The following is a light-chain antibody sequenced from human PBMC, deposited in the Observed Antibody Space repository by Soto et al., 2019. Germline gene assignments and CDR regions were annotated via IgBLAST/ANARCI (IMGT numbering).Light chain of an antibody. CDR1: SSDVGGYNY. Sequence: HSVRTQPASVSGSPGQSITISCTGTSSDVGGYNYVSWYQQHPGKAPKFMIYDVSSRPSGVSNRFSGSKSGNTASLTISGLQAEDEADYYCCSYTTSNTRQIVFGTGTKVTV. CDR2: DVS. V-gene: IGLV2-14*03. J-gene: IGLJ1*01. CDR3: CSYTTSNTRQIV.